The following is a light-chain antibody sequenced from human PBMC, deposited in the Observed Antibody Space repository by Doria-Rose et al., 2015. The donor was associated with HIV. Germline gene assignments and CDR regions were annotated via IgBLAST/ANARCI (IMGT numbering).Light chain of an antibody. V-gene: IGKV3-20*01. CDR1: QSVSSSY. Sequence: EIVLTQSPGTLPLSPGERATLSCRASQSVSSSYLAWYQQKPGEDPRHLTYAASSRATGIADRCSGGGSGTDFSLTINRLEHADYAVYYCQQYASTPPRITGGQGTRLESK. CDR2: AAS. J-gene: IGKJ5*01. CDR3: QQYASTPPRIT.